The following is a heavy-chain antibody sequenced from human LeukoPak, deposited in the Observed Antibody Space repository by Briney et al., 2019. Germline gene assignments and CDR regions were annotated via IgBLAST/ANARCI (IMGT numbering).Heavy chain of an antibody. CDR2: INPSRGST. D-gene: IGHD3-16*01. CDR1: GYTFINYS. V-gene: IGHV1-46*03. Sequence: ASVKVSCKASGYTFINYSVEWVRQAPGQGLEWMGIINPSRGSTSYPQKFQGRVTMTRDTSTSTVYMGLSSLTSEDTAVYFSARGGTLPLRPDDYWGQGTLVTVSS. J-gene: IGHJ4*02. CDR3: ARGGTLPLRPDDY.